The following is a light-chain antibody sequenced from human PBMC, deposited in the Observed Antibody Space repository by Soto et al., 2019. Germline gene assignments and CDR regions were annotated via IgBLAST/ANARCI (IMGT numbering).Light chain of an antibody. CDR3: SVWDDSLRSVV. Sequence: QSVLTQPPSASGTPGHNVTISCSGSSSNIENNFLYWYQQLPGAAPKLLIYRNNQRPSGVPDRFSGSKSGTSASLAISGLRSEDEADDYCSVWDDSLRSVVFGGGTKLTVL. V-gene: IGLV1-47*01. CDR1: SSNIENNF. CDR2: RNN. J-gene: IGLJ2*01.